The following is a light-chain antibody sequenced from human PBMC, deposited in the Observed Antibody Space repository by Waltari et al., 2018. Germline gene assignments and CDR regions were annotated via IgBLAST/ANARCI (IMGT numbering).Light chain of an antibody. J-gene: IGLJ3*02. Sequence: QSVLTQPPSASGTPGQRVTISCSRSSSNIGSNYVYWYQQLPGTAPKLLIYRNNQRPSGVPDRFSGSTSGTSASLAISGLRSEDEADYYCVAWGDSQAWVFGGGTKLTVL. CDR3: VAWGDSQAWV. V-gene: IGLV1-47*01. CDR1: SSNIGSNY. CDR2: RNN.